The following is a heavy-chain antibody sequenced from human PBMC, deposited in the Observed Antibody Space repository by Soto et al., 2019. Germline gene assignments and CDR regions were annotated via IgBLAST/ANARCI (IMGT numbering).Heavy chain of an antibody. J-gene: IGHJ6*02. CDR3: ARVCGGDCHNVMDV. D-gene: IGHD2-21*02. CDR2: IYYSGST. V-gene: IGHV4-31*03. CDR1: GGSISSGGYY. Sequence: QVQLQESGPGLVKPSQTLSLTCTVSGGSISSGGYYWSWIRQHPGRGLEWIGYIYYSGSTYYNPSLKSRVTISVDTSKNQFSLKLSSVTAADTAVYYCARVCGGDCHNVMDVWGQGTTVTVPS.